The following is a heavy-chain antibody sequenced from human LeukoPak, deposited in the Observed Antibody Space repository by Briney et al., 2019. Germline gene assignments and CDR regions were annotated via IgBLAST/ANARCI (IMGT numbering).Heavy chain of an antibody. CDR2: ISGSGGST. CDR1: GFTFSSYG. Sequence: GGSLRLSCAASGFTFSSYGMSWVRQAPGKGLEWVSAISGSGGSTYYADSVKGRFTISRDNSKNTLYLQMNSLRAEDTAVYYCASRVTMVRGLDYWGQGTLVTVSS. V-gene: IGHV3-23*01. J-gene: IGHJ4*02. CDR3: ASRVTMVRGLDY. D-gene: IGHD3-10*01.